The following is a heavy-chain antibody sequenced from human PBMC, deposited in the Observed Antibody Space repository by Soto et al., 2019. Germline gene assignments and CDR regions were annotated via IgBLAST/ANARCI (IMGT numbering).Heavy chain of an antibody. V-gene: IGHV1-8*01. CDR2: MNPHSGNT. J-gene: IGHJ4*02. CDR3: ARDFSTVVVAPGY. D-gene: IGHD3-22*01. Sequence: ASVKVSCKASGYTFTSYDINWVRQATGQGLEWMGRMNPHSGNTGYAQNFQGRVTMTRNISTTTAYMELSSLRSEDTAVYYCARDFSTVVVAPGYWGQGTLVTVSS. CDR1: GYTFTSYD.